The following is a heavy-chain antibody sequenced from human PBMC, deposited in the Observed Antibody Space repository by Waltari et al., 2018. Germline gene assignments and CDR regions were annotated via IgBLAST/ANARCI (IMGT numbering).Heavy chain of an antibody. Sequence: QVQLQESGPGLLKPSETLSLTCAVSGDSISGSYYWGWIRQPPGRGLEWIGSIQHSGNRFVVGSTHYRPSLKGRVTISADTSKNHFFLWLTSVTVADTAVYYCASNSTMVRWFVLFDFWGQGTLFTVSP. D-gene: IGHD3-10*01. V-gene: IGHV4-38-2*01. CDR2: IQHSGNRFVVGST. CDR1: GDSISGSYY. CDR3: ASNSTMVRWFVLFDF. J-gene: IGHJ4*02.